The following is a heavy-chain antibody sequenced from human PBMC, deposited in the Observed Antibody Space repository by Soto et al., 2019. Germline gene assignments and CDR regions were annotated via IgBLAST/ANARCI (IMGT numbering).Heavy chain of an antibody. J-gene: IGHJ4*02. Sequence: EVQLVESGGGLVQPGGSLRLSCAASGFRLSIYSMNWVRQAPGKGLEWSAYITSDTNTIKYADSVKGRFTISRDNDKNSVYLQMNSLRDEDTAVYYCARSVEGHFDYWGQGTVVTVSA. CDR3: ARSVEGHFDY. D-gene: IGHD6-19*01. V-gene: IGHV3-48*02. CDR1: GFRLSIYS. CDR2: ITSDTNTI.